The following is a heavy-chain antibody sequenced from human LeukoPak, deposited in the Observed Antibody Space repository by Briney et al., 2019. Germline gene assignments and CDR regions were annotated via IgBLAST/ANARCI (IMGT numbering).Heavy chain of an antibody. Sequence: GRSLRLSCAASGFTFSDYYMSWIRQTPGKGLECVSYISSSGSTIYYADSVRGRFTISRDNAKNSLYLQMNSLRAEDTAVYYCARDESYGSDYWGQGTLVTVSS. CDR1: GFTFSDYY. CDR2: ISSSGSTI. CDR3: ARDESYGSDY. D-gene: IGHD1-26*01. J-gene: IGHJ4*02. V-gene: IGHV3-11*01.